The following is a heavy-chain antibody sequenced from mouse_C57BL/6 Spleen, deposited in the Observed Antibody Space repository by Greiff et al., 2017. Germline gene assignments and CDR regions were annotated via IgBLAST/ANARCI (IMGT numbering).Heavy chain of an antibody. CDR3: ARYYYGSSYVEYYAMDY. J-gene: IGHJ4*01. CDR2: IYPRSGNT. D-gene: IGHD1-1*01. CDR1: GYTFTSYG. Sequence: VQLVESGAELARPGASVKLSCKASGYTFTSYGISWVKQRTGQGLEWIGEIYPRSGNTYYNEKFKGKATLTADKSSSTAYMELRSLTSEDSAVYFCARYYYGSSYVEYYAMDYWGQGTSVTVSS. V-gene: IGHV1-81*01.